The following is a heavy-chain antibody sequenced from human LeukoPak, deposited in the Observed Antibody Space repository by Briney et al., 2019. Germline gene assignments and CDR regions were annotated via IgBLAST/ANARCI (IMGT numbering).Heavy chain of an antibody. J-gene: IGHJ4*02. CDR3: ARGFYGPGNFDY. Sequence: PGGSLRLSCAASGFTFSSYEMNWVRQAPGKGLEWVSYISSSDSTIYYADSVKGRFTISRDNAKNSLYLQMNSLRAEDTAVYYCARGFYGPGNFDYWGQGTLVTVSS. D-gene: IGHD3-10*01. V-gene: IGHV3-48*03. CDR1: GFTFSSYE. CDR2: ISSSDSTI.